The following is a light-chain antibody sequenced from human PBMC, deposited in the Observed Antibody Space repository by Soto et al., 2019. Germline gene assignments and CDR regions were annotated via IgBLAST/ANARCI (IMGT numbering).Light chain of an antibody. CDR1: QGIRND. V-gene: IGKV1-17*01. CDR2: AAS. Sequence: DIQLTQSPSSLSASVLDSVPITFLASQGIRNDLGWYQQKPGKAPKRLIYAASSLQSGVPSRFSGSGSGTEFTLTIDSLQPEDFATYYCQQVKTYPRTFGGGTKVDIK. CDR3: QQVKTYPRT. J-gene: IGKJ4*01.